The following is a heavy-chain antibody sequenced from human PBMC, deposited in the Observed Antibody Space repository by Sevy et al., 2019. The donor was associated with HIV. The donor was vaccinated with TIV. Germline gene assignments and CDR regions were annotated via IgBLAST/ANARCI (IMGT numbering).Heavy chain of an antibody. CDR2: ISDTSGYI. J-gene: IGHJ1*01. V-gene: IGHV3-21*01. CDR1: GVSLNTYS. CDR3: ARDAGSGWQKDCQQ. Sequence: GGSLRLSCEASGVSLNTYSMNWVRQAPGKGLEWVSSISDTSGYIFYADSVKGRFTISRDNARKSLYLQMNSLRAEDTAVYYCARDAGSGWQKDCQQWGQGTLVTVSS. D-gene: IGHD6-19*01.